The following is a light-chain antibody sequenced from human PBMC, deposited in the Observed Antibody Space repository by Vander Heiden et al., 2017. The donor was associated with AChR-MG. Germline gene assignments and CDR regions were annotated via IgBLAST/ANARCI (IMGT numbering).Light chain of an antibody. CDR2: KDI. CDR1: LLDDKY. V-gene: IGLV3-1*01. CDR3: QARDSFTVV. Sequence: SSEPTQPPAVSVSPGQTATIACSGDLLDDKYASWYQQPPGQSPVLVIYKDIKRPSGIPERFSGSKSGTTATLTIGLTQTNDEADYYCQARDSFTVVFGGGTNLIV. J-gene: IGLJ3*02.